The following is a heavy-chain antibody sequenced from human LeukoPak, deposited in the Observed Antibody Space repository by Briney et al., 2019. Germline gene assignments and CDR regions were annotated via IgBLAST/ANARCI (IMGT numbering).Heavy chain of an antibody. J-gene: IGHJ4*02. V-gene: IGHV3-30*02. CDR2: IRYDGSII. CDR1: GFTFNSYG. CDR3: GKEDRGPLEMTTTKGLDH. D-gene: IGHD5-24*01. Sequence: GGSLRLSCAASGFTFNSYGMHWVRQAPGKGLEWVAFIRYDGSIIYYADSVKGRFTISRDNFKNTLFLQMNGLRAEDTGVYYCGKEDRGPLEMTTTKGLDHWGQGTLVTVSS.